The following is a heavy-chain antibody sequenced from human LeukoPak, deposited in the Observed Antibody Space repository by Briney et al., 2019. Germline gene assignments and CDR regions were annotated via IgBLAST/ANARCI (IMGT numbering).Heavy chain of an antibody. CDR2: IYYSGST. J-gene: IGHJ4*02. Sequence: SETLSLTCTVSGGSISSSSYYWGWIRQPPGKGLEWIGSIYYSGSTYYNPSLKSRVTISVDTSKNQFSLKLSSVTAADTAMYYCARHGGSYFDYWGQGTLVTVSS. D-gene: IGHD1-26*01. CDR1: GGSISSSSYY. CDR3: ARHGGSYFDY. V-gene: IGHV4-39*01.